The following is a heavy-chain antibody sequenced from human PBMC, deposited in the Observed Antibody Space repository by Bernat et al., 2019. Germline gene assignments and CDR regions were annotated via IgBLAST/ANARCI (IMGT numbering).Heavy chain of an antibody. CDR3: ARDGDSSSWYLAYYYYYMDV. D-gene: IGHD6-13*01. V-gene: IGHV1-3*01. CDR2: INAGNGNT. CDR1: GYTFTSYA. J-gene: IGHJ6*03. Sequence: QVQLVQSGAEVKKPGASVKASCKASGYTFTSYAMHWVRQAPGQRLEWMGWINAGNGNTKYSQKFQGRVTITRDTSASTAYMELSSLRSEDTAVYYCARDGDSSSWYLAYYYYYMDVWGKGTTVTVAS.